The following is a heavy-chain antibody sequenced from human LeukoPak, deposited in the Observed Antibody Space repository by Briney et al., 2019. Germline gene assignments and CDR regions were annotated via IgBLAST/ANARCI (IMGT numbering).Heavy chain of an antibody. J-gene: IGHJ5*02. CDR2: IYHSGGS. CDR3: AKAGTTGIHHWFDP. V-gene: IGHV4-38-2*01. CDR1: GYSISNDYY. D-gene: IGHD1-1*01. Sequence: PSETLSLTCVVSGYSISNDYYWGWIRQPPAKGLEWIGNIYHSGGSYYNPSLKSRVTILVDTSKNQFSLKLSSVTAADTAVYYCAKAGTTGIHHWFDPWGQGNLVTVSS.